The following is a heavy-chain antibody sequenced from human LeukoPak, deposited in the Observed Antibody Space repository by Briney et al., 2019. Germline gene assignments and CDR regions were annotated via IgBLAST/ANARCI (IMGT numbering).Heavy chain of an antibody. Sequence: GGSLRLSCAASGFTFSSNYMSWVRQAPGKGLEWVSVIYSGGGTDYADSVKGRFTISRDNSKNTLYLQMNSLRAEDTAVYYCARAVGVTAIHNAFDIWGQGTMVTVPS. CDR1: GFTFSSNY. CDR3: ARAVGVTAIHNAFDI. D-gene: IGHD2-21*02. CDR2: IYSGGGT. V-gene: IGHV3-66*02. J-gene: IGHJ3*02.